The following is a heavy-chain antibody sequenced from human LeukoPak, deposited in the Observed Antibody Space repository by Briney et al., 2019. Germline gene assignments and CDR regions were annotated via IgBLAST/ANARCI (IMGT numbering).Heavy chain of an antibody. V-gene: IGHV1-8*03. CDR1: GYTFTGYY. Sequence: ASVKVSCKASGYTFTGYYMHWVRQAPGQGLEWMGWINPNSGNTGYAQKFQGRVTITRNTSISTAYMELSSLRSEDTAVYYCARAPPKKRYYYYYYMDVWGKGTTVTVSS. CDR2: INPNSGNT. J-gene: IGHJ6*03. CDR3: ARAPPKKRYYYYYYMDV.